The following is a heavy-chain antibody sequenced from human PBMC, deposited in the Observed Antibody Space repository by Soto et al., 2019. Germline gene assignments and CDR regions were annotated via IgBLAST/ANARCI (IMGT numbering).Heavy chain of an antibody. V-gene: IGHV4-31*03. CDR1: GGSISSGGYY. CDR2: IYYSGST. Sequence: SETLSLTCTVSGGSISSGGYYWSWIRQHPGKGLEWIGYIYYSGSTYYNPSLKSRVTISVDTSKNQFSLKLSSVTAADTAVYYCARTDPYYYYMDVWGKGTTVTVSS. CDR3: ARTDPYYYYMDV. J-gene: IGHJ6*03.